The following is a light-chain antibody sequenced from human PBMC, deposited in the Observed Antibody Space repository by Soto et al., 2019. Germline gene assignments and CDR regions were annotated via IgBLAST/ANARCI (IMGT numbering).Light chain of an antibody. CDR3: QQYGSSPLT. V-gene: IGKV3-20*01. Sequence: EIVLTQSPGTLSLSPGEGDTLSCRASQSVSSNSLAWYQQKPGQAPRLLIYGASTRATGIPDRFSGSGSGTDFTLTINRLEPEDFAVYYCQQYGSSPLTFGGGTKVENK. J-gene: IGKJ4*01. CDR2: GAS. CDR1: QSVSSNS.